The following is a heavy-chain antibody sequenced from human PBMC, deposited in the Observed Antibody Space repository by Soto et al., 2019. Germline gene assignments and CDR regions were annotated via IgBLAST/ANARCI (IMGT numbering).Heavy chain of an antibody. V-gene: IGHV4-61*01. CDR3: ARSMHYSDGSNYSPFDY. Sequence: QVQLQESGPGLVKPSETLSLTCTVSGGSVSSGNYYWSWIRQPPGKGLEWIGYFYYTGSTNYNPSLKSRVTISIDASKNQFSLRLSSVTAADTAVYYYARSMHYSDGSNYSPFDYWGQGTLVTVSS. CDR2: FYYTGST. J-gene: IGHJ4*02. CDR1: GGSVSSGNYY. D-gene: IGHD3-22*01.